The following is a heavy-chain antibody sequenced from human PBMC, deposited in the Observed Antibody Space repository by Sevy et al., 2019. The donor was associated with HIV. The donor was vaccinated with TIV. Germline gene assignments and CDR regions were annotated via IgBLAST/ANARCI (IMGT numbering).Heavy chain of an antibody. J-gene: IGHJ6*02. CDR3: ARDCSSATCLWGMDV. D-gene: IGHD2-2*01. V-gene: IGHV3-23*01. CDR1: GFTFSTYA. CDR2: ISPSGGST. Sequence: GGSLRLSCAASGFTFSTYAMNWVRQAPGKGLEWVSAISPSGGSTYYADSVKGRFTISRDNSKNTVELQMKSLRGEDTAVYYCARDCSSATCLWGMDVWGQGTMVTVSS.